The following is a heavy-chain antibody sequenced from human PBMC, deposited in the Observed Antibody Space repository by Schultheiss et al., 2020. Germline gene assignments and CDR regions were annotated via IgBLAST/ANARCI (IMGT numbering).Heavy chain of an antibody. Sequence: SETLSLTCAVSGGSISSSSYYWGWIRQPPGKGLEWIGSIYYSGSTYYNPSLKSRVTISVDTSKNQFSLKLSSVTAADTAVYYCAATETTWIQLWLCDYWGQGALVTVAS. CDR1: GGSISSSSYY. CDR3: AATETTWIQLWLCDY. D-gene: IGHD5-18*01. J-gene: IGHJ4*02. V-gene: IGHV4-39*01. CDR2: IYYSGST.